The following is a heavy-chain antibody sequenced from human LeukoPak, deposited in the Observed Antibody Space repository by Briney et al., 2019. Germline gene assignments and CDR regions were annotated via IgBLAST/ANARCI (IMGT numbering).Heavy chain of an antibody. V-gene: IGHV3-30-3*01. J-gene: IGHJ6*02. CDR1: GFTFISYA. CDR2: ISYDGSNK. D-gene: IGHD3-10*01. CDR3: AREPDVLFGDSFGPRPYGMDV. Sequence: RGSLRLSCAASGFTFISYAMHWVRQAPGKGLEWVAVISYDGSNKYSQDSVKGRFPISKDNSKTTMYLQMNSLRAEDTAVYYCAREPDVLFGDSFGPRPYGMDVWGQGTTVTVSS.